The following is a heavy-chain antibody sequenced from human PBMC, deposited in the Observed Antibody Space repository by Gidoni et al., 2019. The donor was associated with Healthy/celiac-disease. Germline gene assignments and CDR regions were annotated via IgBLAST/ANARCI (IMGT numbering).Heavy chain of an antibody. V-gene: IGHV4-4*07. CDR3: ARDNPYSGHLGWFDP. Sequence: QVQLQASGPGLVQPSATLSLTCTVPGGSISSYYWSWIRQPAGKGLEWIGRIYTSGSTNHNPSLKSRVTMSVDTSKNQFSLKMSSVTAADTAVYYCARDNPYSGHLGWFDPWGQGTLVTVSS. J-gene: IGHJ5*02. CDR1: GGSISSYY. CDR2: IYTSGST. D-gene: IGHD2-15*01.